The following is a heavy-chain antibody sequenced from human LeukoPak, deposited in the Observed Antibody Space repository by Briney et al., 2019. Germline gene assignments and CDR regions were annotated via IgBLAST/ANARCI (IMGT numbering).Heavy chain of an antibody. J-gene: IGHJ4*02. CDR1: GFTFSSYA. Sequence: QSGGSLRLSCAASGFTFSSYAMSWVRQAPGKGLEWVSAISGSGGSTYYADSVKGRFTISRDNSKNTLYLQMNSLRAEDTAVYYCAKDPYSSGWVPFDYWGQGTLVTVSS. D-gene: IGHD6-19*01. CDR3: AKDPYSSGWVPFDY. CDR2: ISGSGGST. V-gene: IGHV3-23*01.